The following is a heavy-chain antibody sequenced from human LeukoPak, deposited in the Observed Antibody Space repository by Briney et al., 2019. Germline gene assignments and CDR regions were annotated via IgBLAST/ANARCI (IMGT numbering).Heavy chain of an antibody. V-gene: IGHV1-24*01. Sequence: ASVKVSCKVSGYTLTELSMHWVRQAPGKGLEWMGGFDPEDGETIYAQKFQGRVTMTEDTSTDTAYMELSSLRSEDTAVYYCARGRYCSGGSCYSRWFDPWGQGTLVTVSS. J-gene: IGHJ5*02. CDR1: GYTLTELS. CDR3: ARGRYCSGGSCYSRWFDP. D-gene: IGHD2-15*01. CDR2: FDPEDGET.